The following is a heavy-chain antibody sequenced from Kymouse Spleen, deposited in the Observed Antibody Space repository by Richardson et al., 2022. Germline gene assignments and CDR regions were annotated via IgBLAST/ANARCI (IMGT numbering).Heavy chain of an antibody. Sequence: QVQLQESGPGLVKPSETLSLTCTVSGGSISSYYWSWIRQPPGKGLEWIGYIYYSGSTNYNPSLKSRVTISVDTSKNQFSLKLSSVTAADTAVYYCARTYYYGSGSYFEDVWGQGTTVTVSS. CDR2: IYYSGST. CDR1: GGSISSYY. CDR3: ARTYYYGSGSYFEDV. D-gene: IGHD3-10*01. V-gene: IGHV4-59*01. J-gene: IGHJ6*02.